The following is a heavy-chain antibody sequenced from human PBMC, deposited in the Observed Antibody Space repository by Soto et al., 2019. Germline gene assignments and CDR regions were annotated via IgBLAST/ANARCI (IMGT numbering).Heavy chain of an antibody. CDR1: GDSVSSSSYH. CDR2: IYYSGST. V-gene: IGHV4-39*01. CDR3: ASRRSGSYLGWFDP. J-gene: IGHJ5*02. D-gene: IGHD3-10*01. Sequence: SETLSLSCTVSGDSVSSSSYHWAWIRQPPGKGLEWVGTIYYSGSTYYNPSLKSRVTISVDTSKNQFSLKLSSVTAADTAVYYCASRRSGSYLGWFDPWGQGTQVTVS.